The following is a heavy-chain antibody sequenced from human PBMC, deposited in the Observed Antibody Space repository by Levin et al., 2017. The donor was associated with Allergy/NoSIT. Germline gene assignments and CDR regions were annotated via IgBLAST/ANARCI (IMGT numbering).Heavy chain of an antibody. CDR1: GGTFSSYA. J-gene: IGHJ3*02. D-gene: IGHD5-18*01. Sequence: KISCKASGGTFSSYAISWVRQAPGQGLEWMGGIIPIFGTANYAQKFQGRVTITADESTSTAYMELSSLRSEDTAVYYCARPLFLDTAMVTGAFDIWGQGTMVTVSS. CDR2: IIPIFGTA. V-gene: IGHV1-69*01. CDR3: ARPLFLDTAMVTGAFDI.